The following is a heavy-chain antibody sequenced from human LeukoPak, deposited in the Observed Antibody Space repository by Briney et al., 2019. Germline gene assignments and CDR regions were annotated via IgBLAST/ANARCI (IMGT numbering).Heavy chain of an antibody. CDR1: GYTFTGYY. Sequence: GASVKVSCKTSGYTFTGYYMHWVRQAPGQGLEWMGWINPNSGGTNYAQKFQGRVTMTRDTSISTAYMELSRLRSGDTAVYYCAILYNWNDYYYYYMDVWGKGTTVTISS. D-gene: IGHD1-20*01. CDR2: INPNSGGT. V-gene: IGHV1-2*02. J-gene: IGHJ6*03. CDR3: AILYNWNDYYYYYMDV.